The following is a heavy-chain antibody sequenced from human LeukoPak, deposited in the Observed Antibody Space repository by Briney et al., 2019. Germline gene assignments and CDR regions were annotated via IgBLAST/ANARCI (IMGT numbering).Heavy chain of an antibody. D-gene: IGHD2-2*01. CDR2: INPNSGGT. J-gene: IGHJ4*02. V-gene: IGHV1-2*02. Sequence: ASVKVSCKASGYTFTGYYMHWVRQAPGQGLEWMGWINPNSGGTNYAQKFQGRVTMTRDTSISTAYMALSRLRSDDTAVYYSARIVPSPGAANYFDYWGQGTLVTVSS. CDR3: ARIVPSPGAANYFDY. CDR1: GYTFTGYY.